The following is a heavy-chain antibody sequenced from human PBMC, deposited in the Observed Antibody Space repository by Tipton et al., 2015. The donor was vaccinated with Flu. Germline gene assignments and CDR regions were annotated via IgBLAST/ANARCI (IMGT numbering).Heavy chain of an antibody. V-gene: IGHV3-11*04. CDR3: ARVQLLGYDSSGSQYYFDY. Sequence: GSLRLSCAASGFTFSDYYMSWIRQAPGKGLEWASYISSSGSTIYYADSVKGRFTISRDNAKNSLYLQMNSLGAEDTAVYYCARVQLLGYDSSGSQYYFDYWGQGTLVTVSS. J-gene: IGHJ4*01. CDR2: ISSSGSTI. CDR1: GFTFSDYY. D-gene: IGHD3-22*01.